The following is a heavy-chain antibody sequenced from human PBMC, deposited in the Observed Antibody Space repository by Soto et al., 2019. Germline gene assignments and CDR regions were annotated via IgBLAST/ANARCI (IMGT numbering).Heavy chain of an antibody. J-gene: IGHJ4*02. D-gene: IGHD5-12*01. CDR2: ISYDGSNK. CDR3: ARDLTQATTEFDY. V-gene: IGHV3-30-3*01. CDR1: GFTFSSYA. Sequence: GGSLRLSCAASGFTFSSYAMHWGRQAPGKGLEWVAVISYDGSNKYYADSVNGRFTISRDNSKNTLYLQMNSLRAEDTAVYYCARDLTQATTEFDYWGQGTLVTVSS.